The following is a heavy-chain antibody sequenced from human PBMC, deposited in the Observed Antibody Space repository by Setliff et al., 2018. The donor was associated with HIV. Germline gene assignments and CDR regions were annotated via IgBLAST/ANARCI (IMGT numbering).Heavy chain of an antibody. D-gene: IGHD3-10*01. CDR3: ARDRYAGEIDY. CDR2: IDPGDSDT. J-gene: IGHJ4*02. V-gene: IGHV5-51*01. Sequence: GESLKISCKGSGYMFNNYWIAWVRQVPGKGLEWMGTIDPGDSDTRYTPSYQGRIIMSIDRFRSTAYLQWRSLTPSDTAVYYCARDRYAGEIDYWGQGTLVTVSS. CDR1: GYMFNNYW.